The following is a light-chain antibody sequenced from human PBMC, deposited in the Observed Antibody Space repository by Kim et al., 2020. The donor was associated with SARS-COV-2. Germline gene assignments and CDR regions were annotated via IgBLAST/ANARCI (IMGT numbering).Light chain of an antibody. CDR3: QQRSHWPLYT. Sequence: EIVLTQSPATLSLSPGERATLSCRASQSVSSYLAWYQQKPGQAPRLLIYDASNRATGIPARFSGSGSGTDFTLTISSLEPEDFAVYYCQQRSHWPLYTFGQGTKLEI. V-gene: IGKV3-11*01. CDR1: QSVSSY. J-gene: IGKJ2*01. CDR2: DAS.